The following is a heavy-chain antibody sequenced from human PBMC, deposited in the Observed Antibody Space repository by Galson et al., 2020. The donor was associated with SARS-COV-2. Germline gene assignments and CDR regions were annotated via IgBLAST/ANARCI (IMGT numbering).Heavy chain of an antibody. J-gene: IGHJ4*02. CDR1: WFSLSNARMV. Sequence: ESGSTLVKPTETLTLTCTVSWFSLSNARMVVSWIRQPPGKALEWLAHIFSYDEKSYITSLNSRLTISKDTSKSQVVLTMTNMDPVDTATYYCARIYYDSSGYPSLGDYWGQGTLVTVS. D-gene: IGHD3-22*01. CDR2: IFSYDEK. CDR3: ARIYYDSSGYPSLGDY. V-gene: IGHV2-26*01.